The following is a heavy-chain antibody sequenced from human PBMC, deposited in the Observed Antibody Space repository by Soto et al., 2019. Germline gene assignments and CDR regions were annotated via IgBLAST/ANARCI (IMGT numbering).Heavy chain of an antibody. CDR2: ISSSGSTI. CDR3: ARDHDEYSSGWGGFDY. D-gene: IGHD6-19*01. V-gene: IGHV3-48*03. J-gene: IGHJ4*02. CDR1: GFTFSSYE. Sequence: GGSLRLSCAASGFTFSSYEMNWVRQAPGKGLEWVSYISSSGSTIYYADSVKGRFTISRDNAKNSLYLQMNSLRAEDTAVYYCARDHDEYSSGWGGFDYWGQGTLVTVSS.